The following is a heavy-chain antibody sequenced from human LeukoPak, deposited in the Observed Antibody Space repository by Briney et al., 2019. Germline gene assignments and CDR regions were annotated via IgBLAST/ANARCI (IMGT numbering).Heavy chain of an antibody. CDR1: GFTFNTYS. D-gene: IGHD3-3*01. V-gene: IGHV3-48*02. CDR2: IGTDSATI. CDR3: ARDVDFAFDM. Sequence: GGSLRLSCAASGFTFNTYSVNWVRQAPGKGLEWVSYIGTDSATIYYADSVKGRFTISRDNDKNSLYLQMNSLRDEDTAVYSCARDVDFAFDMWGQGTMVTVSS. J-gene: IGHJ3*02.